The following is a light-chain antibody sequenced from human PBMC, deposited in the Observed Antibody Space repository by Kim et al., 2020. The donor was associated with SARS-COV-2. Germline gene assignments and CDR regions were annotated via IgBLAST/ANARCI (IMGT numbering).Light chain of an antibody. V-gene: IGLV2-14*04. CDR2: DVS. CDR1: SSDVGGYNY. Sequence: PRQSITISCTGTSSDVGGYNYVSWYQPHPGKAPNLMIYDVSKRPSGVSNRFSGSKSGNTASLTISGLQAEDEADYYCSSYTSSSGVFGGGTQLTVL. J-gene: IGLJ3*02. CDR3: SSYTSSSGV.